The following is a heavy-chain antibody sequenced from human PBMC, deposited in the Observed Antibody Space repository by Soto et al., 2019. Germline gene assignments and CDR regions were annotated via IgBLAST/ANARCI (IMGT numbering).Heavy chain of an antibody. J-gene: IGHJ4*02. D-gene: IGHD5-12*01. CDR1: GFTFSSYW. Sequence: GGSLRLSCAASGFTFSSYWMSWVRQAPGKGLEWVANIKQDGSEKYYVDSVKGRFTISRDNAKNSLYLQMNSLRAEDTAVYYCARDVDIVATSFFDYWGQGTLVTVSS. CDR2: IKQDGSEK. CDR3: ARDVDIVATSFFDY. V-gene: IGHV3-7*05.